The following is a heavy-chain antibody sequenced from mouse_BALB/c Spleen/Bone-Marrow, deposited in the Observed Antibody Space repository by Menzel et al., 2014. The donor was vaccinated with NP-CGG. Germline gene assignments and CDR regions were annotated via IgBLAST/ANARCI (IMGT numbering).Heavy chain of an antibody. Sequence: DVMLVESGGGLVQPGGSLRLSCATSGFTFTGYYMNWVRQPPGKALEWLAFIRNKAYGYTTEYSASVKGRFTISRDNSQNILYLQMNTLRAEDSATYYCARDMGGLLFDSWGQGTTLSVSS. V-gene: IGHV7-3*02. D-gene: IGHD1-1*01. CDR2: IRNKAYGYTT. CDR3: ARDMGGLLFDS. CDR1: GFTFTGYY. J-gene: IGHJ2*01.